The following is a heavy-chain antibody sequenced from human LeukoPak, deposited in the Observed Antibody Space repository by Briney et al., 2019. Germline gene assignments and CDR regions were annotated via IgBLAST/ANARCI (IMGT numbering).Heavy chain of an antibody. D-gene: IGHD3-10*01. Sequence: GSSVKVSCKASGGTFSSYAISWVRRAPGQGLEWMGGIIPIFGTANYAQKFQGRVTITTDESTSTAYMELSSLRSEDTAVYYCATNAFGYYYYYMDVWGKGTTVTVSS. CDR2: IIPIFGTA. CDR1: GGTFSSYA. CDR3: ATNAFGYYYYYMDV. J-gene: IGHJ6*03. V-gene: IGHV1-69*05.